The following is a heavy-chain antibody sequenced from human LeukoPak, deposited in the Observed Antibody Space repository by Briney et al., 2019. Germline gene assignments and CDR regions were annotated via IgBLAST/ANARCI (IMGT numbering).Heavy chain of an antibody. CDR2: IYYSGST. CDR1: GGSISSYY. V-gene: IGHV4-59*01. CDR3: ARGPNSGSDWGQVIYYDYGMDV. Sequence: KTSETLSLTCTVSGGSISSYYWSWIRQPPGKGLGWGGYIYYSGSTNYNPSLKCRVTISVDTSKNQFSLKLSSVTAADTAVYYCARGPNSGSDWGQVIYYDYGMDVWGQGTTVTVSS. D-gene: IGHD5-12*01. J-gene: IGHJ6*02.